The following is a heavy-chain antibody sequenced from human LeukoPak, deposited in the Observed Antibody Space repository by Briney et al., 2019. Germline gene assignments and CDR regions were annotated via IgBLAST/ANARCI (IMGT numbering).Heavy chain of an antibody. V-gene: IGHV3-7*01. J-gene: IGHJ4*02. CDR1: GFTFSSYW. CDR3: ARGRIVGATYY. CDR2: IKQDGSEK. Sequence: GSLRLSCAASGFTFSSYWMSWVRQAPGEGLEWVANIKQDGSEKYYVDSVKGRFTISRDNAKNSLYLQMNSLRAEDTAVYYCARGRIVGATYYWGQGTLVTVSS. D-gene: IGHD1-26*01.